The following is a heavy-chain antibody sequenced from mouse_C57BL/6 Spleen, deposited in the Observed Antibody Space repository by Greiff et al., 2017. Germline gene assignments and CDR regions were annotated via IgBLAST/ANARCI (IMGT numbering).Heavy chain of an antibody. J-gene: IGHJ2*01. CDR1: GYTFTSYW. V-gene: IGHV1-64*01. CDR2: IHPNSGST. CDR3: ARARTVVALYFDY. D-gene: IGHD1-1*01. Sequence: QVQLQQPGAELVKPGASVKLSCKASGYTFTSYWMHWVKQRPGQGLEWIGMIHPNSGSTNYNEKFKSKATLTVDKSSSTSYMQLSSLTSEASAVYYCARARTVVALYFDYWGQGTTLTVSS.